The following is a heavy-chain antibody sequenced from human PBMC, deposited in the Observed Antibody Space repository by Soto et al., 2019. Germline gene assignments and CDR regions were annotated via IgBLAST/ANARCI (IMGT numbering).Heavy chain of an antibody. CDR1: GGSIANNNYF. CDR2: AAYSGGT. Sequence: SETLSLTCTVSGGSIANNNYFWGWVRQPPGKGLEWIGSAAYSGGTYRNPSLKSRVTVSVDTSKNQFSLKLTSVTAADTAVYYCAKVVVGATSHTDFDSWGQGTLVTVSS. J-gene: IGHJ4*02. D-gene: IGHD2-15*01. CDR3: AKVVVGATSHTDFDS. V-gene: IGHV4-39*01.